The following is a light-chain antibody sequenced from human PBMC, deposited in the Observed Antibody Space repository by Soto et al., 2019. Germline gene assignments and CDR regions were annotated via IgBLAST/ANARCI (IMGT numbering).Light chain of an antibody. V-gene: IGLV2-8*01. CDR2: EVS. CDR3: SSYAGSNIL. J-gene: IGLJ2*01. CDR1: SSDVGGYNY. Sequence: QSVLTQPPSASGSPGQSVTISCTGTSSDVGGYNYVSWYQQHPGKAPKLMIYEVSKRPSGVPDRFSGSKSGNTASLTVSGLQAEDEADYYCSSYAGSNILFGGGTKVPS.